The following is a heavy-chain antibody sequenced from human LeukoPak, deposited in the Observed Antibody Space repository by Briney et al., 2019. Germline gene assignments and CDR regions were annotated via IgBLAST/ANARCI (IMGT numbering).Heavy chain of an antibody. CDR2: IIPIFGTA. D-gene: IGHD5-12*01. J-gene: IGHJ3*02. V-gene: IGHV1-69*13. Sequence: SVKVSCKASGGTFSSYAISWVRQAPGQGLEWMGGIIPIFGTANYAQKFQGRVTITADESTSTAYMELRSLRSDDTAVYYCAREVDIVATSAFDIWGQGTMVTVSS. CDR3: AREVDIVATSAFDI. CDR1: GGTFSSYA.